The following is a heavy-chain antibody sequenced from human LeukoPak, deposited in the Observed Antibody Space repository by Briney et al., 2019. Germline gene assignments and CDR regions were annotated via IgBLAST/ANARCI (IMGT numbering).Heavy chain of an antibody. V-gene: IGHV4-39*01. CDR2: IYYSGST. Sequence: SETLSLTCTVSGDSISSSTYYWGWIRQPPGKGLEWIGSIYYSGSTYYNPSLKSRVTISVDTSKNQFSLKLSSVTAADTAVYYCARVDRYKYYFDYWGQGTLVTVSS. CDR3: ARVDRYKYYFDY. J-gene: IGHJ4*02. CDR1: GDSISSSTYY. D-gene: IGHD5-24*01.